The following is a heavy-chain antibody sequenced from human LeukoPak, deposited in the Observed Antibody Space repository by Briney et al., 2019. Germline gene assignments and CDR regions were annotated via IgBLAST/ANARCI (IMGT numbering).Heavy chain of an antibody. V-gene: IGHV1-2*02. CDR1: GYTFTGYY. Sequence: ASVKVSCKASGYTFTGYYIHWLRQAPGQGLEWMGWINPNSGGTNYAQKFQVRVTMTRDTSISTAYMELSRLRSDDSAVYYCATGGEQQLDLLFDYWGQGTLVTVSS. CDR2: INPNSGGT. J-gene: IGHJ4*02. D-gene: IGHD6-13*01. CDR3: ATGGEQQLDLLFDY.